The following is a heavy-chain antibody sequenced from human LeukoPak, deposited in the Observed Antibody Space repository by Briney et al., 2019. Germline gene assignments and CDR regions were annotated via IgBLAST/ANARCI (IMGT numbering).Heavy chain of an antibody. CDR3: AKDLDYYDSSGYYKGFDY. CDR1: GFTFDDYG. J-gene: IGHJ4*02. V-gene: IGHV3-20*04. Sequence: GGSLRLSCAASGFTFDDYGMSWVRQAPGKGLEWVSGINWNGGSTGYADSVKGRFTISRDNSKNTLYLQMNSLRAEDTAVYYCAKDLDYYDSSGYYKGFDYWGQGTLVTVSS. CDR2: INWNGGST. D-gene: IGHD3-22*01.